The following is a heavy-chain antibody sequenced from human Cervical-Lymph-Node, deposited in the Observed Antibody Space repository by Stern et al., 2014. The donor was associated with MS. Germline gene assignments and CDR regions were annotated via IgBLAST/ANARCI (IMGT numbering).Heavy chain of an antibody. D-gene: IGHD6-19*01. J-gene: IGHJ4*02. CDR1: GYNFDTYW. CDR3: AREGVRGLAD. V-gene: IGHV5-51*03. Sequence: VQLEESGAEVKKPGDSLRISCEGSGYNFDTYWIGWVRQMPGKGPEWMGNIYPGDSDTRYSPSFQGQVTISADKSTSTAYLQWRSLKASDTAMYYCAREGVRGLADWGQGTLVTVAS. CDR2: IYPGDSDT.